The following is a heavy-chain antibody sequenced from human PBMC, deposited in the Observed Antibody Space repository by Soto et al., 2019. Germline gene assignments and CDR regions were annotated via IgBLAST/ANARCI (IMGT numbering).Heavy chain of an antibody. V-gene: IGHV4-34*01. CDR1: SGSFMGYY. CDR3: ARLRFYSGMDV. D-gene: IGHD5-12*01. CDR2: INHSGST. Sequence: SETLSLTCAVYSGSFMGYYWSWIRQPPRKGLEWIGEINHSGSTNYNPSLKSRVTISVDTSKNQSSLKLSSVTAADTAVYYCARLRFYSGMDVWGQGTTVTVP. J-gene: IGHJ6*02.